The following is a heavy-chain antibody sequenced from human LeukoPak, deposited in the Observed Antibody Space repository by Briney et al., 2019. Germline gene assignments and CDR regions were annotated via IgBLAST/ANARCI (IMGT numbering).Heavy chain of an antibody. Sequence: GGSLRLPCAASGFTFSSYGMHWVRQAPGKGLEWVAVIWYGGSNKYYADSVKGRFSISRDNSKNTLYLQMNSLRAEDTAVYYCAKGGGLGYCSSTSCYQHYYFDYWGQGTLVTVSS. CDR3: AKGGGLGYCSSTSCYQHYYFDY. J-gene: IGHJ4*02. CDR2: IWYGGSNK. D-gene: IGHD2-2*01. CDR1: GFTFSSYG. V-gene: IGHV3-30*02.